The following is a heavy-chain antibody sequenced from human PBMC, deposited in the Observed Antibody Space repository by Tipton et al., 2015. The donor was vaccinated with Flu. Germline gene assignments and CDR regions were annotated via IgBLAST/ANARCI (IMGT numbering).Heavy chain of an antibody. J-gene: IGHJ6*02. D-gene: IGHD1-1*01. Sequence: TLSLTCTVSGDSISTTIYYWGWVRQPPGKGLEWIGSIYYSGTTYYNPSLKSRVTISVDSSKNEFSLTLASLTAADTAVYYCARDLWIERRAYYYYGVDVWVQGTTVTVSS. V-gene: IGHV4-39*07. CDR1: GDSISTTIYY. CDR3: ARDLWIERRAYYYYGVDV. CDR2: IYYSGTT.